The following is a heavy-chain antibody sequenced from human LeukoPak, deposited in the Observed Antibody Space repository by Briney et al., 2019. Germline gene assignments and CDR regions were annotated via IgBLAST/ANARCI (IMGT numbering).Heavy chain of an antibody. J-gene: IGHJ4*02. CDR3: ARDQSGFLEWPF. V-gene: IGHV3-66*02. CDR2: IYSGGST. D-gene: IGHD3-3*01. CDR1: GFTVSSNY. Sequence: GGSLRLSCAASGFTVSSNYMNWVRQAPGKGLEWVSVIYSGGSTYYADSVKGRFTISRDNSKNTLHLQMNSLRAEDTAVYYCARDQSGFLEWPFWGQGTLVTVSS.